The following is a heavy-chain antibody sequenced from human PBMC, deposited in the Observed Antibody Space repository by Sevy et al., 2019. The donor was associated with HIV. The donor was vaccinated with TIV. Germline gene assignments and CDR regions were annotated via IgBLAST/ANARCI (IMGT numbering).Heavy chain of an antibody. CDR3: ARGSGGYSGWFDP. D-gene: IGHD2-21*02. J-gene: IGHJ5*02. V-gene: IGHV1-46*01. Sequence: ASVKDSCKASGYSFTSYFVYWVRQAPGQGLEWMGMINPSGGSTSSAQKFQGRVTMTRDTSTSTVYMELSSLRSEDTAVYYCARGSGGYSGWFDPWGQGTLVTVSS. CDR1: GYSFTSYF. CDR2: INPSGGST.